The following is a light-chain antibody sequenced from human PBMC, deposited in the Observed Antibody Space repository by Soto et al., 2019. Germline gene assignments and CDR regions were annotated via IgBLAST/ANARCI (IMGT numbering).Light chain of an antibody. CDR2: DAS. V-gene: IGKV1-5*01. Sequence: DIQMTQSPSTLSASVGDRVTITCRARQSISSWLAWYQQKPGKAPKLLIYDASSLESGVPSRFIGSGSGTEFSLTISSLQPDDFATYYCQQYNSYSPWTFGQGTKVEIK. J-gene: IGKJ1*01. CDR1: QSISSW. CDR3: QQYNSYSPWT.